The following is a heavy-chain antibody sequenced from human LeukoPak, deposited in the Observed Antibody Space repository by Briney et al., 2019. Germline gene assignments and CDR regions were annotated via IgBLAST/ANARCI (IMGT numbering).Heavy chain of an antibody. CDR2: INPSGGST. Sequence: ASVKVSCTASGYTFTSYYMHWVRQAPGQGLEWMGIINPSGGSTSYAQKFQGRVTMTRDMSTSTVYMELSSLRSEDTAVYYCARAGGNSAHPHYYYYYMDVWGKGTTVTVSS. D-gene: IGHD4-23*01. CDR3: ARAGGNSAHPHYYYYYMDV. V-gene: IGHV1-46*01. CDR1: GYTFTSYY. J-gene: IGHJ6*03.